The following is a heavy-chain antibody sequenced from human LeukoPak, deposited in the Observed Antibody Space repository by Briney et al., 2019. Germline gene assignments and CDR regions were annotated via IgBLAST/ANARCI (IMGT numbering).Heavy chain of an antibody. V-gene: IGHV3-30-3*01. D-gene: IGHD6-13*01. J-gene: IGHJ4*02. CDR3: ARVRTNSWYSDS. CDR2: MSYDGSNK. CDR1: GFTFSSYA. Sequence: PGGSLRLSCAASGFTFSSYAMHWVRQAPGKGLQWVAVMSYDGSNKYYADSVKGRFTISRDNAKNSLYLQMNSLTAADTAVYYCARVRTNSWYSDSWGQGTLVTVSS.